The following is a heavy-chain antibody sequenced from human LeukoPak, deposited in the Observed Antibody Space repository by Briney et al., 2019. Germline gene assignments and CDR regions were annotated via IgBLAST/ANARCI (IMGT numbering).Heavy chain of an antibody. CDR1: GFTLSSYW. CDR3: ARGYSSGLHFDY. D-gene: IGHD6-19*01. Sequence: YPGGSLRLSCAASGFTLSSYWMHWVRQVPGKGLVWVSRIKSDGSDTRYADSVKGRFTISRDNAKNTLYLQMYSLRAEDTAVYYCARGYSSGLHFDYWGQGTLVTVSS. J-gene: IGHJ4*02. V-gene: IGHV3-74*01. CDR2: IKSDGSDT.